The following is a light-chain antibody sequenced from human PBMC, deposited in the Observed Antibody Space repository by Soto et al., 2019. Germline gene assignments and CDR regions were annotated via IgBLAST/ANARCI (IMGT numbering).Light chain of an antibody. V-gene: IGKV3-20*01. J-gene: IGKJ2*01. CDR2: GTS. CDR1: QIVSSSY. Sequence: EIVLTQSPGTLSLSPGERATLSCRASQIVSSSYLAWYQQKPGQAPRLLIYGTSSRATGIPDRFSGSGSGTDFTLTISRLAPEDFAVYYCQQCGGSPMYTFGQGTKLEIK. CDR3: QQCGGSPMYT.